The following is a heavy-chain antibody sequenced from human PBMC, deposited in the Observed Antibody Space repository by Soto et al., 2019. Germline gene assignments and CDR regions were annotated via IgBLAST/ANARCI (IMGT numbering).Heavy chain of an antibody. D-gene: IGHD4-17*01. Sequence: QVQLVQSGAEVKNPGASVTVSCKASGERFTTYGISGVRQAPGQGLEWMGWISTYNTNTNYAPKFQGRLHLTTDTSTNTAHQELRSLRPDDTAVCCCARVVGKDRNYGEPFDHWGQGRLVTAS. CDR1: GERFTTYG. J-gene: IGHJ4*02. V-gene: IGHV1-18*04. CDR3: ARVVGKDRNYGEPFDH. CDR2: ISTYNTNT.